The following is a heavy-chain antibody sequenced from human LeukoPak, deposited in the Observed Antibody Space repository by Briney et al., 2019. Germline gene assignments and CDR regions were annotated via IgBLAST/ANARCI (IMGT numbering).Heavy chain of an antibody. V-gene: IGHV3-53*01. CDR2: IYSGGST. CDR3: ARVMATNDY. D-gene: IGHD5-12*01. Sequence: GGFLRLSCAASGFTYSSNYMSWVRQAPGKGLEWVSVIYSGGSTYYADSVKGRFTISRDNSKNTLYLQMNSLRAEDTALYYCARVMATNDYWGQGTLVTVSS. CDR1: GFTYSSNY. J-gene: IGHJ4*02.